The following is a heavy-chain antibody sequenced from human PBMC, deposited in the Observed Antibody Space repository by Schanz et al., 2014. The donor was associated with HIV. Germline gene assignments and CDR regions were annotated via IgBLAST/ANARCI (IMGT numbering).Heavy chain of an antibody. CDR1: GGTFSSHA. V-gene: IGHV1-69*01. CDR2: ILPTFATA. D-gene: IGHD4-17*01. J-gene: IGHJ4*02. CDR3: ARYLGGDDGDFYFDY. Sequence: QVQLVQSGAEVKKPGASVKVSCKASGGTFSSHAISWVRQAPGQGLEWMGGILPTFATANYAQKFQGRVTITADESTSTAYMELSSLRSEDTAVYYCARYLGGDDGDFYFDYWGQGTLVTVSS.